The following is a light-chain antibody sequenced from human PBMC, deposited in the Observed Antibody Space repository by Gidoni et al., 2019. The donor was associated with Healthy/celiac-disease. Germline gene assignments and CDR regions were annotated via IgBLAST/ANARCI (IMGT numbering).Light chain of an antibody. CDR2: AAS. Sequence: THMIHTPSSLSAPVGDRVTIICRASQSISTYLNGYQQKPGKAPKLLIYAASSLQSGAPSRFSGSGSGTDFTLTISSLQPEDFATYYCQQSYSTPLTFGGGTKVEIK. CDR1: QSISTY. J-gene: IGKJ4*01. CDR3: QQSYSTPLT. V-gene: IGKV1-39*01.